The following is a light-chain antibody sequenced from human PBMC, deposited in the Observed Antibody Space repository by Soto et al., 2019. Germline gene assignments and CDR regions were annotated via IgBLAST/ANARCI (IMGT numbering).Light chain of an antibody. CDR1: QSISIN. Sequence: EIVMTQSPATLSVSPGDIATLSCRASQSISINLARYQQKPGQAPRLLIYSTSTRATGVPARCSGSGSRTEFTLTTSSLQSEDFAVDYCQQYNDWPLTFGQGTRLDLK. J-gene: IGKJ5*01. V-gene: IGKV3-15*01. CDR2: STS. CDR3: QQYNDWPLT.